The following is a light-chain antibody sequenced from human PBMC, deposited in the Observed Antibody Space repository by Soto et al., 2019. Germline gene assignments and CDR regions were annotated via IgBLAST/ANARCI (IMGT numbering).Light chain of an antibody. CDR3: QQYYGTPYT. CDR2: WAS. Sequence: DIVMTQSPDSLAVSLGERATIHCKSSQTVLYSSNNKNYLVWYQQKVGQPPKLLISWASTRESGVPDRFSGSGSGTDFTLTISSLQAEDVAVYYCQQYYGTPYTFGQGTKVDIK. V-gene: IGKV4-1*01. J-gene: IGKJ2*01. CDR1: QTVLYSSNNKNY.